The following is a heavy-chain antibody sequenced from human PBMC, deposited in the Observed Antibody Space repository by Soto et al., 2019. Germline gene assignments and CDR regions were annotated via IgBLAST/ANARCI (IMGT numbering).Heavy chain of an antibody. CDR2: ITSSGGNT. D-gene: IGHD2-21*01. CDR3: ARRIPFGYGMDV. J-gene: IGHJ6*02. Sequence: HPGGSLRLSCAASGFTFSSYAMHWVRQAPGKGLEYVSAITSSGGNTDYASSVKGRFTISRDNSKNTLYLQMGSLGAEDMAVYYCARRIPFGYGMDVWGQRTTVTVSS. CDR1: GFTFSSYA. V-gene: IGHV3-64*01.